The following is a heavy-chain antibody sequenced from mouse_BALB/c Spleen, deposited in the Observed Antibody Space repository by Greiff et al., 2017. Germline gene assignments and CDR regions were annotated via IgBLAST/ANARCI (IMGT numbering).Heavy chain of an antibody. CDR1: GYTFTSYW. CDR3: ANGNSFAD. D-gene: IGHD2-1*01. V-gene: IGHV1-69*02. Sequence: QVQLQQPGAELVRPGASVKLSCKASGYTFTSYWINWVKQRPGQGLEWIGNIYPSDSYTNYNQKFKDKATLTVDKSSSTAYMQLSSLTSEDSAVYYCANGNSFADGGQGTLVTVAA. J-gene: IGHJ3*01. CDR2: IYPSDSYT.